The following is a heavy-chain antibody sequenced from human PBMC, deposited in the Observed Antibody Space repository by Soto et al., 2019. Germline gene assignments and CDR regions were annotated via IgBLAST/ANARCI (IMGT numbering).Heavy chain of an antibody. CDR3: AKESGLLPAALLDAFDI. Sequence: EVQLLESGGGLVQPGGSLRLSCAASGFTFSSYAMSWVRQAPGKGLEWVSAISGSGGSTYYADSVKGRFTISRDNSKNTLYLQMNSLRAEDTAVYYCAKESGLLPAALLDAFDIWGQGTMVTVSS. J-gene: IGHJ3*02. V-gene: IGHV3-23*01. CDR2: ISGSGGST. CDR1: GFTFSSYA. D-gene: IGHD2-2*01.